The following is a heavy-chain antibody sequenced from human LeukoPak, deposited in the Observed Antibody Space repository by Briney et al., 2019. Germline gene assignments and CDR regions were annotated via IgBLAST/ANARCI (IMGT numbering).Heavy chain of an antibody. V-gene: IGHV3-30*03. CDR1: GFTFSSYW. CDR3: ARDRETYLVAHPNFAY. CDR2: ISYDGSNK. Sequence: GGSLRLSCAASGFTFSSYWMSWVRQAPGKGLEWVAFISYDGSNKYYADSVKGRFTTSRDDSKSRLYLQMNSLRTEDAAVYYCARDRETYLVAHPNFAYWGQGTLVTVSS. D-gene: IGHD5-12*01. J-gene: IGHJ4*02.